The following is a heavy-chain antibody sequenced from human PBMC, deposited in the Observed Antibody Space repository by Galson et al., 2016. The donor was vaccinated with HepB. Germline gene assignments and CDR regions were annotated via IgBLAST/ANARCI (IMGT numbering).Heavy chain of an antibody. V-gene: IGHV3-30*18. D-gene: IGHD1-26*01. Sequence: SLRLSCSASGFTFSSFGMHWVRQAPGKGLEWVAVISYVGTNIFYADSVKGRFTISRDNSKNTLYLQMNSLRREDTAVYYCAKDPRRILGGTVVGDYYNYYMDLWGKGTTVTVSS. CDR3: AKDPRRILGGTVVGDYYNYYMDL. CDR1: GFTFSSFG. J-gene: IGHJ6*03. CDR2: ISYVGTNI.